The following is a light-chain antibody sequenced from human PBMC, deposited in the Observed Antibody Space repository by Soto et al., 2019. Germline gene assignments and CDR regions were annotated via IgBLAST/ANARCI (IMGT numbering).Light chain of an antibody. J-gene: IGKJ2*01. CDR3: QQYGSSRYT. CDR1: QSVSGMY. CDR2: GTS. V-gene: IGKV3-20*01. Sequence: EVVLTQSPGTLSLSPGESATLSCRASQSVSGMYLAWYQQKPGQAPRLLIYGTSNRATGIPDRFSGSGSGTDFTLTIRRLEPEDFAMYFCQQYGSSRYTFGQGTKLEIK.